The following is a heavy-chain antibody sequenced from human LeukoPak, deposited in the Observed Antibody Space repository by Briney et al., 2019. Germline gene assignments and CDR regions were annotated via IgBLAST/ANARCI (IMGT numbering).Heavy chain of an antibody. CDR1: GGSIINYY. D-gene: IGHD3-9*01. CDR3: ARENYDLLAGYYLTIDY. CDR2: IYPSGST. Sequence: SETLSLTCTVSGGSIINYYWSWIRQPAGKGLEWIGRIYPSGSTIYNPSLKSRVTMSVDTSKNQFSLKLTSVTAADTAVYYCARENYDLLAGYYLTIDYWGQGTLVTVSS. J-gene: IGHJ4*02. V-gene: IGHV4-4*07.